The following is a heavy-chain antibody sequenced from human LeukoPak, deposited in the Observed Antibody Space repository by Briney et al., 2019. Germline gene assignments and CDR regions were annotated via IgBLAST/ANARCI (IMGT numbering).Heavy chain of an antibody. Sequence: GASVKVSCKASGHTFTSYYMHWVRQAPGQGLEWMGIINPSGGSTSYAQKFQGRVTMTRDTSTSTVYMELSSLRSEDTAVYYCARAPRYCSSTSCARGGLIWGQGTMVTVSS. CDR2: INPSGGST. D-gene: IGHD2-2*01. CDR1: GHTFTSYY. CDR3: ARAPRYCSSTSCARGGLI. V-gene: IGHV1-46*01. J-gene: IGHJ3*02.